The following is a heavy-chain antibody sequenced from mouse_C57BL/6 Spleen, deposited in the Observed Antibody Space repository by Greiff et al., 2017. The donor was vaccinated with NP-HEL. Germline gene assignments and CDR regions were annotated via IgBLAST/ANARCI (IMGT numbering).Heavy chain of an antibody. CDR3: AREGDGAIYAMDY. CDR1: GYTFTDYY. V-gene: IGHV1-19*01. Sequence: VKPGASVKMSCKASGYTFTDYYMNWVKQSHGKSLEWSGVINPYNGGTSYNQKFKGKATLTVDKSSSTAYMELNSLTSEDSAVYYCAREGDGAIYAMDYWGQGTSVTVSS. D-gene: IGHD2-3*01. CDR2: INPYNGGT. J-gene: IGHJ4*01.